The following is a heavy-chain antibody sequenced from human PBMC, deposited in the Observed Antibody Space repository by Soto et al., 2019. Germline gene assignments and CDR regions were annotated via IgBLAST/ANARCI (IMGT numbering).Heavy chain of an antibody. CDR1: EFTFSSYW. V-gene: IGHV3-74*01. Sequence: EVQLVESGGGLVRPGGSLRLSRVASEFTFSSYWMHWVRQVPGKGLVWVSRLNEDGSFTTYADSVKGRFTISRDNAKKTLYLQMNSLRAEDTAVYYCARDLSGRADVWGQGTTVTVSS. D-gene: IGHD3-10*01. CDR3: ARDLSGRADV. CDR2: LNEDGSFT. J-gene: IGHJ6*02.